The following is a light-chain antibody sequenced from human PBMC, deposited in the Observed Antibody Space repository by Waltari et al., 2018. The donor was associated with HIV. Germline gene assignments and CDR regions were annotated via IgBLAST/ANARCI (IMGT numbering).Light chain of an antibody. Sequence: SYELTPPPSVSVSQGQTARITCPGDTLQNPYAFWDQHKPGQPPVLVMYKDSERPSGIPERFSGSSSGTQVTLTVSVVQAEDEAAYYCQSTDSSGTYVIFGGGTKLTVL. CDR1: TLQNPY. CDR2: KDS. V-gene: IGLV3-25*03. CDR3: QSTDSSGTYVI. J-gene: IGLJ2*01.